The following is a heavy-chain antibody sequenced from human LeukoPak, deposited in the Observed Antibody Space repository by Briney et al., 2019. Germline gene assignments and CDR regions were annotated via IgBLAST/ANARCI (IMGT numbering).Heavy chain of an antibody. V-gene: IGHV3-30*04. CDR3: ARDGMVRGVIMCFDY. J-gene: IGHJ4*02. Sequence: GRSLRLSCAASGFTFSSYAMHWVRQAPGKGLEWAAVISYDGSNKYYADSVKGRFTISRDNSKNTLYLQMNSLRAEDTAVYYCARDGMVRGVIMCFDYWGQGTLVTVSS. D-gene: IGHD3-10*01. CDR1: GFTFSSYA. CDR2: ISYDGSNK.